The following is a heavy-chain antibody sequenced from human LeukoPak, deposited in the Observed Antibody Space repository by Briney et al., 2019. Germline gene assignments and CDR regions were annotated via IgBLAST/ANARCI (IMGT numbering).Heavy chain of an antibody. CDR2: INPSGGST. CDR3: ARVSEYCSGGSCLDY. J-gene: IGHJ4*02. Sequence: ASVKVSCKASGYTFTSYYMHWVRQAPGQGLEWMGIINPSGGSTSYAQKFQGRVTMTRDMSTSTVYMELSSLRSEDTAVYYCARVSEYCSGGSCLDYWGQGTLVTVSS. V-gene: IGHV1-46*01. CDR1: GYTFTSYY. D-gene: IGHD2-15*01.